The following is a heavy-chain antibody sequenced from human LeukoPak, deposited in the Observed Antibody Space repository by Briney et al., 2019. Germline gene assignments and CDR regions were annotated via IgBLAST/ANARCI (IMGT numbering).Heavy chain of an antibody. V-gene: IGHV1-46*01. J-gene: IGHJ4*02. CDR2: INPSGGST. CDR1: GYTFTSYY. Sequence: VASAKVSCKASGYTFTSYYMHWVRQAPGQGLEWMGIINPSGGSTSYAQKFQGRVTMTTDTSTSTAYMELRSLRSDDTAVYYCARDRGDGYNYFGFDYWGQGTLVTVSS. CDR3: ARDRGDGYNYFGFDY. D-gene: IGHD5-24*01.